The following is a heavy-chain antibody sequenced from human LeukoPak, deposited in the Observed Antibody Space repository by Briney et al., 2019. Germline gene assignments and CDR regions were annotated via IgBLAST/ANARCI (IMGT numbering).Heavy chain of an antibody. CDR1: GFTFDDYG. D-gene: IGHD5-12*01. CDR3: ARVDIDYDSSFDY. Sequence: GGSLRLSCAASGFTFDDYGMSWVRQAPGKGLEWVSGINWNGGSTGYADSVKGRFTISRDNAKNSLYLQINSLRAEDTAVYYCARVDIDYDSSFDYWGQGTLVTVSS. J-gene: IGHJ4*02. CDR2: INWNGGST. V-gene: IGHV3-20*04.